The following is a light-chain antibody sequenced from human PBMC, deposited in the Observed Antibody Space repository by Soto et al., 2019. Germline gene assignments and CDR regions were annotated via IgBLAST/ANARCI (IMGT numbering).Light chain of an antibody. CDR1: QSVSNNY. CDR3: QQYNSYSRT. CDR2: GAS. J-gene: IGKJ1*01. Sequence: EIVLTQSPGTLSLSPGERATLSCRASQSVSNNYLAWYQQKPGQAPRLLIYGASSRATGIPDRFSGSGSGTDFTLTISSLQPDDFATYYCQQYNSYSRTFGQGTKVE. V-gene: IGKV3-20*01.